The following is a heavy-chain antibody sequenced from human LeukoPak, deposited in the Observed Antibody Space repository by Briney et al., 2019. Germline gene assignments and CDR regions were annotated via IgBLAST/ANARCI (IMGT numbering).Heavy chain of an antibody. D-gene: IGHD6-19*01. CDR1: VFTFSSYA. Sequence: GGSLRLSCTASVFTFSSYAMNCVPQAPGKGLEWVSYISSGGNFTYYADCVKGRFTISREYSRNTVYLHMNNLRFEDAAVYYCERDPSEYEWQRGWYRDFWGQGSQVTVSS. CDR3: ERDPSEYEWQRGWYRDF. V-gene: IGHV3-23*01. J-gene: IGHJ4*02. CDR2: ISSGGNFT.